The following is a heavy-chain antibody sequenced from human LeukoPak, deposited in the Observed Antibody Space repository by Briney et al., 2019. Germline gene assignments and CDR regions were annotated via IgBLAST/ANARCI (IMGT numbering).Heavy chain of an antibody. V-gene: IGHV3-20*04. CDR3: ASHIRSYGYYYYFDY. CDR2: INWNGGST. Sequence: PGGSLRLSCAASGFTFSNAWMSWVRQAPGKGLEWVSGINWNGGSTGYADSVKGRFTISRDNAKNSLYLQMNSLRAEDTALYYCASHIRSYGYYYYFDYWGQGTLVTASS. D-gene: IGHD5-18*01. CDR1: GFTFSNAW. J-gene: IGHJ4*02.